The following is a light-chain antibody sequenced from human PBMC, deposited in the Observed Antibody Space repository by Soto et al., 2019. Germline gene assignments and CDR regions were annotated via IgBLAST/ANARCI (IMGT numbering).Light chain of an antibody. CDR3: QQYSYSEA. Sequence: STSILSASVGDRVTITCRASQSISRWLAWYQQKPGKAPKLLIYDASSLEGGVPSRFSGSGSGTDFTLTISRLQPDDFATYYCQQYSYSEAFGQGTKVDIK. CDR2: DAS. J-gene: IGKJ1*01. CDR1: QSISRW. V-gene: IGKV1-5*01.